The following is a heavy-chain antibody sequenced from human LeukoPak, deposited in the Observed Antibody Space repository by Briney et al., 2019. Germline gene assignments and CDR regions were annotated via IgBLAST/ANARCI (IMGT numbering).Heavy chain of an antibody. V-gene: IGHV1-69*13. Sequence: SVKVSCKASGGTFSSYAISWVRQAPGQGLEWMGGIIPIFGTANYAQKFQGRVTITADESTSTAYMELSSLRSEDTAVYYCARLGYCSSTSCRSRDYWGQGTLVTVSS. CDR2: IIPIFGTA. CDR1: GGTFSSYA. D-gene: IGHD2-2*01. CDR3: ARLGYCSSTSCRSRDY. J-gene: IGHJ4*02.